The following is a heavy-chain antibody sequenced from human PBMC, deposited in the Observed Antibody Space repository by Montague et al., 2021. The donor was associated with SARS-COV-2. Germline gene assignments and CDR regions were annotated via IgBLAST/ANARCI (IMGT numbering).Heavy chain of an antibody. V-gene: IGHV4-34*12. J-gene: IGHJ6*02. CDR3: ASGEFFYYGSGNYYRSALDD. Sequence: SETLSLTCHDYGASFGGYYWSWVRQSPGKGLEWIGEVIHSGTTNYNPSLKGRVTISIDSSNDRFSLRLTSLTAADTGVYYCASGEFFYYGSGNYYRSALDDWGQGTTVTVSS. CDR2: VIHSGTT. CDR1: GASFGGYY. D-gene: IGHD3-10*01.